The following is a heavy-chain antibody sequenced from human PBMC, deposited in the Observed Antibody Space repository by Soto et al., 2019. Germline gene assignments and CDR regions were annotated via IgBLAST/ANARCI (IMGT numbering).Heavy chain of an antibody. J-gene: IGHJ4*02. D-gene: IGHD2-15*01. CDR3: TTEGPGYCSGGSCYAIDY. CDR1: GFTISNAW. CDR2: IKSKTDGGTT. V-gene: IGHV3-15*01. Sequence: EVQLVESGGGLVKPGGSLRLSCAASGFTISNAWMSWVRQAPGKGLEWVGRIKSKTDGGTTDYAAPVKGRFTISRDDSKNTLYLQMNSLKTEDTAVYYCTTEGPGYCSGGSCYAIDYWGQGTLVTVSS.